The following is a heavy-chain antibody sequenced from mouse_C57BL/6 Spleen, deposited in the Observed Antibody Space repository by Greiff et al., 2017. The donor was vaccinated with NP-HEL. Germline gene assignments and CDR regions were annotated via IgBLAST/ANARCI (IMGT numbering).Heavy chain of an antibody. V-gene: IGHV1-52*01. CDR1: GYAFTSYW. CDR3: ARDPMDY. Sequence: QVQLQQSGAELVKPGASVKISCKASGYAFTSYWMHWVKQRPIQGLEWIGNIDPSDSETHYNQKFKDKATLTVDKSSSTAYMQLSSLTSEDSAVYYCARDPMDYWGQGTSVTVSS. J-gene: IGHJ4*01. CDR2: IDPSDSET.